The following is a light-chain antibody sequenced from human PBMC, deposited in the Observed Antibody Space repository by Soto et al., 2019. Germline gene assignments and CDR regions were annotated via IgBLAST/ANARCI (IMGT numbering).Light chain of an antibody. CDR2: RND. V-gene: IGLV1-47*01. CDR3: SVWDDSLSGPV. CDR1: SSNIGSNY. J-gene: IGLJ3*02. Sequence: QSVLTQPPSASGTPGQRVTISCSGSSSNIGSNYVYWYRQLPGTAPNVLIYRNDERPSGVPDRFSGSKSGSSASLAISGLRFEDEAEYYCSVWDDSLSGPVFGRGTKLTVL.